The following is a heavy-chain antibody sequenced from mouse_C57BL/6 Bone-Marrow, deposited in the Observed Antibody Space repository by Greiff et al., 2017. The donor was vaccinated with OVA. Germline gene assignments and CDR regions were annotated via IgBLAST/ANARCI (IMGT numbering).Heavy chain of an antibody. V-gene: IGHV2-5*01. CDR1: GFSLTSYG. Sequence: VKVVESGPGLVQPSQSLSITCTVSGFSLTSYGVHWVRQSPGKGLEWLGVIWRGGSTDYNAAFMSRLSITKDNSKSQVFFKMNSLQADDTAIYXVAKIGDYYAIDYWGQGTSVTVSS. CDR2: IWRGGST. J-gene: IGHJ4*01. CDR3: AKIGDYYAIDY.